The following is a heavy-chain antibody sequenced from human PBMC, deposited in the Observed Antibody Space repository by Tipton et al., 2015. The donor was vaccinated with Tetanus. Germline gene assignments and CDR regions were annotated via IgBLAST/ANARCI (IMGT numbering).Heavy chain of an antibody. J-gene: IGHJ4*02. CDR2: INYSGST. V-gene: IGHV4-59*01. D-gene: IGHD3-16*02. Sequence: TLSLTCTVSSGSISTYYWSWIRQPPGKGLEWIGYINYSGSTNYNPSLRSRVTISVDTSKKHFSLKLSSVTSADTAVYYCARAHYDIVWGSYRPSSAGYFFDYWAREPWSSSPQ. CDR1: SGSISTYY. CDR3: ARAHYDIVWGSYRPSSAGYFFDY.